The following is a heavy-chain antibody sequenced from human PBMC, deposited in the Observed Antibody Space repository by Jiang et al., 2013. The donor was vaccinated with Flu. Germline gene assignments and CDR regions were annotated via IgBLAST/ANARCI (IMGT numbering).Heavy chain of an antibody. CDR2: INHSGST. J-gene: IGHJ5*02. CDR3: ARGGPPRWFDP. Sequence: LLKPSETLSLTCAVYGGSFSGYYWSWIRQPPGKGLEWIGEINHSGSTNYNPSLKSRVTISVDTSKNQFSLKLSSVTAADTAVYYCARGGPPRWFDPWGQGTLVTVSS. V-gene: IGHV4-34*01. CDR1: GGSFSGYY.